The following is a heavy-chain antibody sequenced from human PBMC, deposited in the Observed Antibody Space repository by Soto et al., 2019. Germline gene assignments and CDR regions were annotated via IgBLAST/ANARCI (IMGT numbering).Heavy chain of an antibody. CDR1: CGSVTNSSYY. D-gene: IGHD4-17*01. Sequence: PSETLSFTCTVSCGSVTNSSYYWGWIRQSPGKGLEWIGSVYYRGRSYSKSSVKSRVTISVDTSKNRFSLSLNSVTASDTAVYFCVSQRTTVPTQAYFDYWGPGALVTVSS. V-gene: IGHV4-39*01. CDR2: VYYRGRS. CDR3: VSQRTTVPTQAYFDY. J-gene: IGHJ4*02.